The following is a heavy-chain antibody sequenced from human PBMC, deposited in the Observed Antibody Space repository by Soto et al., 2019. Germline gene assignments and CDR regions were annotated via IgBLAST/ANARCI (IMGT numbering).Heavy chain of an antibody. CDR3: ASRTTVGYYFDY. CDR2: IYYSGST. V-gene: IGHV4-39*01. D-gene: IGHD1-1*01. CDR1: GGSISSSSYY. J-gene: IGHJ4*02. Sequence: SETLSLTCTVSGGSISSSSYYWVWIRQPPGKGLEWIGSIYYSGSTYYNPSLKSRVTISVDTSKNQFSLKLSSVTAADTAVYYCASRTTVGYYFDYWGQGTLVTVSS.